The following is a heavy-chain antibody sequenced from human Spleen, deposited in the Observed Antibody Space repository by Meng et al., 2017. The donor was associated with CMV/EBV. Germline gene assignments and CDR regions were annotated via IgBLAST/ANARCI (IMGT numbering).Heavy chain of an antibody. CDR3: ARGKSSTTLMYYYGVDV. CDR2: IIPMLDIV. CDR1: GGTFSDYA. V-gene: IGHV1-69*10. Sequence: SVKVSCKASGGTFSDYAISWVRQAPGQGLEWMGGIIPMLDIVNYAQKFQGRVTITADKFTSTAYMELSSLTPEDKAVYYCARGKSSTTLMYYYGVDVWGQGTTVTVSS. J-gene: IGHJ6*02. D-gene: IGHD2-2*01.